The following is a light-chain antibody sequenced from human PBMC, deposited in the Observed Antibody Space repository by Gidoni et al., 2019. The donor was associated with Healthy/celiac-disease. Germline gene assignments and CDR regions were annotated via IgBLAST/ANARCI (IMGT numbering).Light chain of an antibody. J-gene: IGKJ1*01. V-gene: IGKV1-8*01. CDR2: AAS. CDR1: QGISSY. CDR3: QQYSSYPQT. Sequence: AIRMTQSPSSFSASTGDRVTITCRASQGISSYLAWYQQKPGKAPKLLIYAASTLQSGVPSRFSGSGSGTDFTLTISCLQSEDFATYYCQQYSSYPQTFGQXTKVEIK.